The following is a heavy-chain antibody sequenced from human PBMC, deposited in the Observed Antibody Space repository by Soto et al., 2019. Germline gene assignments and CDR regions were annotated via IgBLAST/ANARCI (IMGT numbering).Heavy chain of an antibody. CDR1: GISFSSFR. CDR3: AKISEPGTLFDY. V-gene: IGHV3-21*01. Sequence: GGSLRLSCVACGISFSSFRMQWFRKAPGKGLEWVSSISSSSDYIYYRDSVKGRFTISRDNAKKSLSLQMNRLTAEDTAVYYCAKISEPGTLFDYWGRGTLVTVSS. J-gene: IGHJ4*02. CDR2: ISSSSDYI. D-gene: IGHD6-13*01.